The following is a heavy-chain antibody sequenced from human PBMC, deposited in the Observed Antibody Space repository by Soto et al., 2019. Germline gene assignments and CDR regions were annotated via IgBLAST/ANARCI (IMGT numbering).Heavy chain of an antibody. CDR1: GFTFTNYW. V-gene: IGHV3-7*01. J-gene: IGHJ4*02. Sequence: EVRVVESGGGLVQPGGSLRLSCVASGFTFTNYWMSWVRQAPGKGLEWVANVKQDGSVTYYVDSVRGRFIISIDNAKNSVYLQLSSLTDEDTAVYYCASQRDLGDYDYWGQGTLVTVSS. D-gene: IGHD4-17*01. CDR2: VKQDGSVT. CDR3: ASQRDLGDYDY.